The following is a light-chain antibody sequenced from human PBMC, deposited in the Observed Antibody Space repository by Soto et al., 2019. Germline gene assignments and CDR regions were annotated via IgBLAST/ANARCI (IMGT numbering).Light chain of an antibody. Sequence: DIRMTQSPSTLSASLGDRVTITFLASQSISTWLAWYQQKPGKAPKLLIYTASTLKSGVPSRFSGSGSGTDFTLTISCLQSEDFATYYCQQYYSYPRTFGQGTKVDIK. CDR1: QSISTW. CDR3: QQYYSYPRT. V-gene: IGKV1-5*03. J-gene: IGKJ1*01. CDR2: TAS.